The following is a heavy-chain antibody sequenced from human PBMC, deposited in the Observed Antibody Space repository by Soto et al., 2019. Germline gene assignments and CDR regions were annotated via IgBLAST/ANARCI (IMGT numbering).Heavy chain of an antibody. D-gene: IGHD3-16*02. CDR1: GYTFTNYG. V-gene: IGHV1-18*01. Sequence: QVQLVQSGAEAKKPGASVKVSCKASGYTFTNYGINWVRQAPGQGLEWVGWIHTSNGNTNYARRLQGRVTMTTDTSTSTAYMELRSLRSDDTAVYYCARGVDDIWGKYRTAPGYWGQGTLVTVSS. J-gene: IGHJ4*02. CDR3: ARGVDDIWGKYRTAPGY. CDR2: IHTSNGNT.